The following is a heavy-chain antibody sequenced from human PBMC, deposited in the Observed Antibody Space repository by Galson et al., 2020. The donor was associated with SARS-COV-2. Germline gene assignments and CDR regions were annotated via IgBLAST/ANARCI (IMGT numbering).Heavy chain of an antibody. J-gene: IGHJ5*02. D-gene: IGHD6-19*01. CDR1: GYSISSGYY. CDR3: ARQTGQWLVLGWFDP. V-gene: IGHV4-38-2*01. Sequence: SETLSLTCAVSGYSISSGYYWGWIRQPPGKGLEWIGSIYHSRSTYYNPSLKSRVTISVDTSKNQFSLKLSSVTAADTAVYYCARQTGQWLVLGWFDPWGQGTLVTVSS. CDR2: IYHSRST.